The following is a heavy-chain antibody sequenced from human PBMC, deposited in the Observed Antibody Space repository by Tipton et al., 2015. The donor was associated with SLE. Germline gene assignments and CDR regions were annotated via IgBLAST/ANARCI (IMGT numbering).Heavy chain of an antibody. J-gene: IGHJ3*01. V-gene: IGHV4-39*07. CDR3: ARHFCSGGSCPDAFDF. D-gene: IGHD2-15*01. Sequence: TLSLTCTVSGGSITSSSYYCGWVRQPPGKGLEWIGSIYFSGNTCYNPSLKSRVTISVDTSKNQFSLKLSSVTAADTAMYYCARHFCSGGSCPDAFDFWGQGTVVTVSS. CDR1: GGSITSSSYY. CDR2: IYFSGNT.